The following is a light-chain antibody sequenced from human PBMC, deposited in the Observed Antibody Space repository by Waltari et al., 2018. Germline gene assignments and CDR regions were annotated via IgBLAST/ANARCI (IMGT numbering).Light chain of an antibody. Sequence: QSALTQPASVSGSPGQSITISCTGTSSDVGGYNYVSWYQQHPGKAPQLMIYDVSNRPAGVSIRFSGSKSGNTASLTISGLQAEDEADYYCSSYTSSSTRMFGGGTKVTVL. CDR1: SSDVGGYNY. J-gene: IGLJ3*02. CDR2: DVS. V-gene: IGLV2-14*03. CDR3: SSYTSSSTRM.